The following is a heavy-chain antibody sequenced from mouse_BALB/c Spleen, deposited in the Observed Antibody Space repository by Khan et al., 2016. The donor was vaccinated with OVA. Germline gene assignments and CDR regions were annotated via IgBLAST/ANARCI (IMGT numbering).Heavy chain of an antibody. CDR1: GYTFTDFT. V-gene: IGHV1S137*01. Sequence: QVQLQQSGAELVRPGVSVKISCKGSGYTFTDFTMHWVRQSHAKSLEWIGVISTYYGDANYNQNFKGKATMTVDKSSNTAYMELASLTSEDSAIYYCARGGGGDRFAYWGQGTQVTVSA. CDR3: ARGGGGDRFAY. J-gene: IGHJ3*01. CDR2: ISTYYGDA.